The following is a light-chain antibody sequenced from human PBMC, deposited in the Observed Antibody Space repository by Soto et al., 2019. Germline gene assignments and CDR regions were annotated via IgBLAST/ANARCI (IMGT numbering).Light chain of an antibody. CDR3: QQYGSQIT. Sequence: EIGLTQAPGTLSLSPGERATLSCRASQSVSSSYLAWYQRKPGQAPRLLIHGASTRAAGISDRFSGSGSGTDFTINIRRFQAEYFAEYFCQQYGSQITFVRET. CDR2: GAS. V-gene: IGKV3-20*01. J-gene: IGKJ4*01. CDR1: QSVSSSY.